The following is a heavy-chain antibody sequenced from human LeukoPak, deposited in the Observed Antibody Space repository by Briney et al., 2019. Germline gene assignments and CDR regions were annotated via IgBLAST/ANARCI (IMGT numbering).Heavy chain of an antibody. CDR1: GESLSGYY. J-gene: IGHJ2*01. V-gene: IGHV4-34*01. CDR3: SRGEDYGDYWYFDL. D-gene: IGHD4-17*01. CDR2: INHSGST. Sequence: SETLPLTCAVYGESLSGYYWSWIRQPPGKGLEWIGEINHSGSTNYNPSLKSRVTISVDTSKNQFSLKLTSVTAADTAVYYCSRGEDYGDYWYFDLWGRGTLVTVSS.